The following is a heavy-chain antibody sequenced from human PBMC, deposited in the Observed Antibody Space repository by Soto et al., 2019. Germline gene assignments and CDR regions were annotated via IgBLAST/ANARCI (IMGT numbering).Heavy chain of an antibody. J-gene: IGHJ5*02. CDR2: TGAGRT. V-gene: IGHV3-23*01. CDR3: ARPAIAVAGTRWFDP. D-gene: IGHD6-19*01. Sequence: VQLLESGGDLVQPGGSLRLSCVASGFTSSTSAINWFRQAPGKGLEWVSGTGAGRTYYAESVKGRFTISRDDARNTLHLQMNSLIVEDTAIYYCARPAIAVAGTRWFDPWGQGTPVSVSA. CDR1: GFTSSTSA.